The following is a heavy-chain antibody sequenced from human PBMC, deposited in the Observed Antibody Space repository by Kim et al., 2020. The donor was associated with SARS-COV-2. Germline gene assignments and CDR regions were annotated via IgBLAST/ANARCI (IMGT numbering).Heavy chain of an antibody. CDR1: GGSISSSSYY. CDR2: IYYSGST. CDR3: ATKSTVWFGEFDY. J-gene: IGHJ4*02. Sequence: SETLSLTCTVSGGSISSSSYYWGWIRQPPGKGLEWIGSIYYSGSTYYNPSLKSRVTISVDTSKNQFSLKLSSVTAADTAVYYCATKSTVWFGEFDYWGQGTLVTVSS. V-gene: IGHV4-39*01. D-gene: IGHD3-10*01.